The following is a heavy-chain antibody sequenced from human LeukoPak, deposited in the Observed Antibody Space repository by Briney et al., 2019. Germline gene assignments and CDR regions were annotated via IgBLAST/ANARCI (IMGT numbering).Heavy chain of an antibody. V-gene: IGHV3-53*01. CDR2: IYSDNT. Sequence: GGSLRLTCTVSGFTVSSNSMSWVRQAPGKGLEWVSFIYSDNTHYSDSVKGRFTISRDNSKNTLYLQMNSLRAEDTAVYYCARRAGAYSHPYDYWGQGTLVTVSS. CDR1: GFTVSSNS. D-gene: IGHD4/OR15-4a*01. J-gene: IGHJ4*02. CDR3: ARRAGAYSHPYDY.